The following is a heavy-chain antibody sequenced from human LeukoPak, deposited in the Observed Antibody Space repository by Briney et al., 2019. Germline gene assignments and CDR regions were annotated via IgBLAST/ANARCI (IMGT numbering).Heavy chain of an antibody. V-gene: IGHV1-69*13. J-gene: IGHJ6*02. CDR3: ARVSLGSYGSQHYYYYGMDV. CDR2: IIPIFGTA. Sequence: ASVKVSCKVSGYTLTELSMHWVRQAPGQGLEWMGGIIPIFGTADYAQKFQGRVTITADESTSTAYMELSSLRSEDTAVYYCARVSLGSYGSQHYYYYGMDVWGQGTTVTVSS. D-gene: IGHD1-26*01. CDR1: GYTLTELS.